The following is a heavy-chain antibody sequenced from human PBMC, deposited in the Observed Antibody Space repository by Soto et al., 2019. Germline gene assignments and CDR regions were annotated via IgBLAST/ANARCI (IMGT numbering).Heavy chain of an antibody. V-gene: IGHV1-8*01. CDR3: ARRKERSGPNYFDS. CDR1: GYTFTTYD. D-gene: IGHD6-25*01. Sequence: QVQLVQSGAEVRKAGASVKVSCKASGYTFTTYDINWVRQAPGQGLEWLGWMNPYTGNTGYAEKFRGRVTATRNTSISTAYMELSSLKSDDTAVYYCARRKERSGPNYFDSWGQGTLVTVSS. J-gene: IGHJ4*02. CDR2: MNPYTGNT.